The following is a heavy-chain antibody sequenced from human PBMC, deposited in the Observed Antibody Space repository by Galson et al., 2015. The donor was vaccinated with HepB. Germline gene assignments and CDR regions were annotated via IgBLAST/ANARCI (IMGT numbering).Heavy chain of an antibody. CDR1: GFTFTSSA. Sequence: SVKVSCKASGFTFTSSAVQWVRQARGQRLEWIGWIVVGSGNTNYAQKFQERVTITRDMSTSTAYMELSSLRSEDTAVYYCAASDYYDSSGYYWYFDLWGRGTLVTVSS. V-gene: IGHV1-58*01. J-gene: IGHJ2*01. CDR2: IVVGSGNT. D-gene: IGHD3-22*01. CDR3: AASDYYDSSGYYWYFDL.